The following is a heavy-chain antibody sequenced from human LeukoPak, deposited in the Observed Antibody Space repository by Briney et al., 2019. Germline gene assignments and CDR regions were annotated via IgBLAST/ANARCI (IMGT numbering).Heavy chain of an antibody. J-gene: IGHJ4*02. V-gene: IGHV4-59*01. CDR1: GGSIRSYN. Sequence: SETLSLTCAVSGGSIRSYNWSWIRQAPGKELEWIGNLYYSGTTNHNPSLKSRVTISGATSKNQFSLNLSSVTAADTAVYYCARVKGVVARFDYWGRGTLVTVSS. D-gene: IGHD2-2*01. CDR2: LYYSGTT. CDR3: ARVKGVVARFDY.